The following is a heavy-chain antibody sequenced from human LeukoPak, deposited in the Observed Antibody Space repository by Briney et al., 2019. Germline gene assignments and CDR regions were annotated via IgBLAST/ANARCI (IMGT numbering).Heavy chain of an antibody. CDR1: GFTFSTYW. Sequence: GRSLRLSCAASGFTFSTYWMSWVRQAPGTGLGWVANIKQDGSEKYYVDSVKGRFTISRDNAKNSLYLHMNSLRAEDTALYYCARLYCSSASCPAFDPWGQGTLVTVSS. D-gene: IGHD2-2*01. CDR3: ARLYCSSASCPAFDP. CDR2: IKQDGSEK. V-gene: IGHV3-7*03. J-gene: IGHJ5*02.